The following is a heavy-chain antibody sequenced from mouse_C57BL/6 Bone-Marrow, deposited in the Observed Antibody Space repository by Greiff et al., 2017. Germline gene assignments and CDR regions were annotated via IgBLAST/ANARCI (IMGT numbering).Heavy chain of an antibody. Sequence: QVQLQQSGPELVKPGASVKISCKASGYTFTDYYINWVKQRPGQGLDWIGWLFPGSGRTYYNEKFKGKATLTVDKSSSPAYMLLSSLTSADSAFYFCARVDYVPWFAYWGQGTLVTVSA. CDR2: LFPGSGRT. D-gene: IGHD2-4*01. J-gene: IGHJ3*01. CDR3: ARVDYVPWFAY. V-gene: IGHV1-75*01. CDR1: GYTFTDYY.